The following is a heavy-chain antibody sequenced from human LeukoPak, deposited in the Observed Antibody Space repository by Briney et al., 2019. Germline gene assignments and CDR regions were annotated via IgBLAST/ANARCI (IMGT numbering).Heavy chain of an antibody. Sequence: SETLSLTRTVSGGSISSGSDYWSWIRQPAGKGLEWIGRIYTSGSTNYNPSLKSRVTISVDASKNQFSLRLSSVTAADTAVYYCARDNDFGSAWGQGTLVTVSS. J-gene: IGHJ5*02. CDR2: IYTSGST. CDR3: ARDNDFGSA. V-gene: IGHV4-61*02. D-gene: IGHD3-3*01. CDR1: GGSISSGSDY.